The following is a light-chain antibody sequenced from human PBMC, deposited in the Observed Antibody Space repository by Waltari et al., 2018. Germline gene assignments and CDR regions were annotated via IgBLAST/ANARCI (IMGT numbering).Light chain of an antibody. J-gene: IGLJ1*01. CDR1: GLRTFY. CDR3: NTRDISGDHLV. Sequence: SSEMTQEPAVSVALGQTVRITCQGGGLRTFYANWYQQKPGQAPLLVIYDENNRPSGIPVRFSGARSGNTASLTISGAQAEDEADYYCNTRDISGDHLVFGSGTKVTVL. V-gene: IGLV3-19*01. CDR2: DEN.